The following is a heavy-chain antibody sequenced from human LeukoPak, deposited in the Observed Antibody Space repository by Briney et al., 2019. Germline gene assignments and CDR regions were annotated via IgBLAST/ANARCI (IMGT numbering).Heavy chain of an antibody. V-gene: IGHV4-39*01. D-gene: IGHD1-26*01. Sequence: NTSETLSLACTVPGGSINSGTFYWGWIRQPPGKGLEWIGSMYYDGSSYYNPSLKSRVTTSVDTSKNQFSLKLTSVTAADTAVYFCARRSDSGSDDGEDYFDYWGQGTLVTVSS. CDR2: MYYDGSS. CDR3: ARRSDSGSDDGEDYFDY. CDR1: GGSINSGTFY. J-gene: IGHJ4*02.